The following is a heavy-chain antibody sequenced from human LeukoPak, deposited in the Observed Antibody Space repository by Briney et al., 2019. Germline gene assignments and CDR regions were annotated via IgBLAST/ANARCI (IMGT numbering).Heavy chain of an antibody. J-gene: IGHJ4*02. Sequence: WETLSLTCSVSGGSISGYYWSWIRQPPGKGLEWIGDIYYSGSTNYNPSLKSRVTISVGTSKNQFSLRLSGVTAADTAVYYCARLRDSSGYHFDYWGQGALVTASS. CDR2: IYYSGST. D-gene: IGHD3-22*01. V-gene: IGHV4-59*01. CDR1: GGSISGYY. CDR3: ARLRDSSGYHFDY.